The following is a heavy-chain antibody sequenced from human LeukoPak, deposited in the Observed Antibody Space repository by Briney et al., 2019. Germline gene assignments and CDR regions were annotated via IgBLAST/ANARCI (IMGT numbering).Heavy chain of an antibody. CDR2: ISDSGRST. D-gene: IGHD3-10*01. Sequence: GGSLRLSCAASGFTFSSYAMSWVRQAPGKRLEWVSGISDSGRSTVYADSVKGRFTISRDNSKNTLSLQMNILRAEDTAVYYCAKDRGSGSGSYTWGIFDCWGQGTLVTVSS. V-gene: IGHV3-23*01. CDR3: AKDRGSGSGSYTWGIFDC. J-gene: IGHJ4*02. CDR1: GFTFSSYA.